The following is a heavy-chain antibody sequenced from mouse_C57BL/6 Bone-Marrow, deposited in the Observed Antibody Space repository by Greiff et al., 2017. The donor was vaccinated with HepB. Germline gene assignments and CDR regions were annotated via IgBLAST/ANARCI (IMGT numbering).Heavy chain of an antibody. CDR3: AKEGYYGSERFAY. J-gene: IGHJ3*01. D-gene: IGHD1-1*01. CDR2: IWRGGST. CDR1: GFSLTSYG. Sequence: VQRVESGPGLVQPSQSLSITCTVSGFSLTSYGVHWVRQSPGKGLEWLGVIWRGGSTDYNAAFMSILSITKDNSKSHVFFKMKSMQADDTAIYCYAKEGYYGSERFAYWGQGTVVTVSA. V-gene: IGHV2-5*01.